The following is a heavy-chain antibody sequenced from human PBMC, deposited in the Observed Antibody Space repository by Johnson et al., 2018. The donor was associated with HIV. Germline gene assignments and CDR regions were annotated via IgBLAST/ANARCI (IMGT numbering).Heavy chain of an antibody. CDR2: ISGSGVSI. D-gene: IGHD6-13*01. J-gene: IGHJ3*02. CDR3: AKVPSRYSVIAATGTCAFDI. V-gene: IGHV3-23*04. CDR1: GFTFSSYA. Sequence: VQLVESGGGLVQPGGSLRVSCAASGFTFSSYAMNWVRQTPGKGLEWVSGISGSGVSIYYADSVKGRFSISRDNSKNTVYLQMNSLRADDTALYYCAKVPSRYSVIAATGTCAFDIWGQGTMVTVSS.